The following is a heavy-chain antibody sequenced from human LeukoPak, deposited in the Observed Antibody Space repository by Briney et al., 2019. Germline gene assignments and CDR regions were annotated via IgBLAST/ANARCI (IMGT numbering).Heavy chain of an antibody. Sequence: GASVKVSCKASGYTFTSYGISWVRQAPGQGLEWMGWISAYNGNTNYAQKLQGRVTMTTDTSTSTAYMELRSLRSDDTAVYYCARDNRMGLRFLEWLSTSYYYYYMDVWGKGTTVTVSS. J-gene: IGHJ6*03. D-gene: IGHD3-3*01. CDR3: ARDNRMGLRFLEWLSTSYYYYYMDV. CDR2: ISAYNGNT. CDR1: GYTFTSYG. V-gene: IGHV1-18*01.